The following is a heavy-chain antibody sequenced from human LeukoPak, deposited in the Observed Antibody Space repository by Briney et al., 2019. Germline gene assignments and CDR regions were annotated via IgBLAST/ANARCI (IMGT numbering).Heavy chain of an antibody. J-gene: IGHJ2*01. CDR3: ARDPSNTSGRYQYFDL. D-gene: IGHD6-19*01. CDR1: GYTFNHHG. Sequence: GASVKVSCKASGYTFNHHGIAWVRQAPGQGLEWMGWISAYNGDTIYAQKVQGRVTMTTDTSTTTAYMELRGLTSDDTALYYCARDPSNTSGRYQYFDLWGRGTLVTVSS. V-gene: IGHV1-18*01. CDR2: ISAYNGDT.